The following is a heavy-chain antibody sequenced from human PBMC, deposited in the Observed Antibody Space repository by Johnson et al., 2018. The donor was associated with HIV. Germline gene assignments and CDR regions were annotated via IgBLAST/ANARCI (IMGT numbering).Heavy chain of an antibody. V-gene: IGHV3-9*01. CDR2: ISWNSGSI. J-gene: IGHJ3*02. Sequence: VQVVESGGGLVQPGRSLRLSCAASGFTFDDYAMHWVRQAPGKGLEWVSGISWNSGSIGYADSVKGRFTISRDNAKNSLYLQMNSLRAEDTALYYCAKEKKRYSSSSIFAFDIWGQGTMVTVSS. D-gene: IGHD6-6*01. CDR1: GFTFDDYA. CDR3: AKEKKRYSSSSIFAFDI.